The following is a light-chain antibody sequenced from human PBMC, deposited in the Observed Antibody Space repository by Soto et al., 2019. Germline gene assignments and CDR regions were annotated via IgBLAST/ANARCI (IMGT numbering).Light chain of an antibody. V-gene: IGKV3D-15*01. Sequence: EIVMTQSPATLSVPPGERATLSCRASQSVRSNLAWYQQMPGQPPRLLIYSASTRATSIPARFSGSGSGTEFALTVSSLQSEDFAVYYCQQYNSWPLTFGGGTKVEIK. CDR3: QQYNSWPLT. CDR2: SAS. CDR1: QSVRSN. J-gene: IGKJ4*01.